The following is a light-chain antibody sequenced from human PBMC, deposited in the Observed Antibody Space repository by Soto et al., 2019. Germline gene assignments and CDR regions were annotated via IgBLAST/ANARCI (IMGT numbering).Light chain of an antibody. Sequence: QSALTQPASVSGSPGQSITISCTGTSSDVGSYNLVSWYQQHPGKAPKLMIYEGSKRPSGASNRFSGSKSGNTASLTISGLQAEDEADYYCCSYAGSYVFGTGTKLTVL. CDR1: SSDVGSYNL. CDR2: EGS. CDR3: CSYAGSYV. V-gene: IGLV2-23*01. J-gene: IGLJ1*01.